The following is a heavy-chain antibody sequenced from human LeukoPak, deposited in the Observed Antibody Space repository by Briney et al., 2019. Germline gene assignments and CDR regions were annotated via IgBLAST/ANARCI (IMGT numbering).Heavy chain of an antibody. D-gene: IGHD5-18*01. V-gene: IGHV3-30*02. CDR2: IRYDGSNK. Sequence: GGSLRLSCAASGFTFSSYGMHWVRQAPGKGLEWVAFIRYDGSNKYYADSVKGRFTISRDNSKNTLYLQMNSLRAEDTAVYYCAKDRGSIQLWLLGSFDYWGQGTLVTVSS. CDR1: GFTFSSYG. J-gene: IGHJ4*02. CDR3: AKDRGSIQLWLLGSFDY.